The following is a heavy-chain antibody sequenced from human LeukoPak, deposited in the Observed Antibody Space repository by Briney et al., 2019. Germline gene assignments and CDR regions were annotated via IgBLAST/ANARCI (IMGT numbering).Heavy chain of an antibody. D-gene: IGHD4/OR15-4a*01. CDR2: INHSGST. Sequence: PSETLSLTCAVYGGSFSGYYWSWIRQPPGKGLEWIGEINHSGSTNYNPSLKSRVTMSVDTSKNQFSLKLSSVTAADTAVYYCARDLYGGAGDAFDIWGQGTMVTVSS. CDR1: GGSFSGYY. J-gene: IGHJ3*02. CDR3: ARDLYGGAGDAFDI. V-gene: IGHV4-34*01.